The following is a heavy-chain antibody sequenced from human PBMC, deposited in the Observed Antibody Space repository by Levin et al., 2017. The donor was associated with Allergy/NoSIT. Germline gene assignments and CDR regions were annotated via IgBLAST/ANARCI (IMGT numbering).Heavy chain of an antibody. CDR1: GFTFSSYW. CDR2: IKQDGSEK. V-gene: IGHV3-7*01. CDR3: AREANVQYDFWSGTKKDTLDY. Sequence: SCAASGFTFSSYWMSWVRQAPGKGLEWVANIKQDGSEKYYMDSVKGRFTISRDNAKNSLYLQMNSLRAEDTAVYYCAREANVQYDFWSGTKKDTLDYWGQGTLVTVSS. D-gene: IGHD3-3*01. J-gene: IGHJ4*02.